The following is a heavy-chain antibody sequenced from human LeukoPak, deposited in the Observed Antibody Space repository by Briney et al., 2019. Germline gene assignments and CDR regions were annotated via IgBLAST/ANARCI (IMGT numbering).Heavy chain of an antibody. CDR3: ARSMDSGYSGYNFFPFDY. CDR1: GYSFSSYW. V-gene: IGHV5-51*01. CDR2: IYPGDSDT. D-gene: IGHD5-12*01. Sequence: GASLQISCKGSGYSFSSYWIGWVRQMPGKGLEWMGIIYPGDSDTRYSPSFQGQVTISADKSFSTAYLQWSSLKASDTAMYYCARSMDSGYSGYNFFPFDYWGQGTLVTVSS. J-gene: IGHJ4*02.